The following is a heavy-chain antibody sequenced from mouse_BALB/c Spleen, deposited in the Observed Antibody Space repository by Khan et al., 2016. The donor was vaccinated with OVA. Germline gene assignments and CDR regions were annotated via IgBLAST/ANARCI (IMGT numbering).Heavy chain of an antibody. CDR1: GFTFSSFG. J-gene: IGHJ3*01. CDR2: ISSGSSTS. CDR3: ARDCGGFAY. V-gene: IGHV5-17*02. Sequence: EVKLEESGGGLVQPGGSRKLSCAASGFTFSSFGMHWVRQAPEKGLEWVAYISSGSSTSHYADTVKGRFTISRDNPKNTLFLQMTSLRSEDTAMYYCARDCGGFAYWGQGTLVAVSA.